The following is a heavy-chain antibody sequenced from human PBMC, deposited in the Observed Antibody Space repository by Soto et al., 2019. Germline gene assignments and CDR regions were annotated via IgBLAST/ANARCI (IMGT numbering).Heavy chain of an antibody. CDR1: GFTFKTYA. V-gene: IGHV3-23*01. J-gene: IGHJ4*01. D-gene: IGHD1-26*01. CDR2: ITGRGERT. CDR3: TTLSARWELLQTPH. Sequence: AGGSLRLSCAASGFTFKTYAMNWVRQALGKGPEWVSAITGRGERTYYADSVKGRFTISRDNSKNTLYLQMSSLRAEDTAVYYCTTLSARWELLQTPHWGQGTLVTVSS.